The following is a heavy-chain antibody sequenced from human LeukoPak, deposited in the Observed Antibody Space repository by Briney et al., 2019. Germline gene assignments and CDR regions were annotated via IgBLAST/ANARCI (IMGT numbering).Heavy chain of an antibody. V-gene: IGHV1-69*13. CDR3: ARAGYSGYDPHY. CDR1: GGTFSGYA. J-gene: IGHJ4*02. D-gene: IGHD5-12*01. CDR2: IIPIFGTA. Sequence: AASVKVSCKASGGTFSGYAISWVRQAPGQGLEWMGGIIPIFGTANYAQKFQGRVTITADESTSTAYMELSSLRSEDTAVYYCARAGYSGYDPHYWGQGTLVTVSS.